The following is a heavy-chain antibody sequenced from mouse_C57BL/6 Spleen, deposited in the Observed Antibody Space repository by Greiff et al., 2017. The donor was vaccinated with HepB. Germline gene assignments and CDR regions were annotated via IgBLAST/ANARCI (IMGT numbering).Heavy chain of an antibody. J-gene: IGHJ3*01. CDR1: GYAFSSSW. V-gene: IGHV1-82*01. CDR2: IYPGDGDT. CDR3: ARSYGSPWFAY. Sequence: VQLQQSGPELVKPGASVKISCKASGYAFSSSWMNWVKQRPGKGLEWIGRIYPGDGDTNYNGKFKGKATLTADKSSSTAYMQLSSLTSEDSAVYFCARSYGSPWFAYWGQGTLVTVSA. D-gene: IGHD1-1*01.